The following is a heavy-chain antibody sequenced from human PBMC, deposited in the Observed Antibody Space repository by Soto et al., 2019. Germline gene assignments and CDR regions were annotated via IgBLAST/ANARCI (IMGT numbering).Heavy chain of an antibody. CDR2: IYYRGST. CDR1: GGSISDYY. V-gene: IGHV4-59*01. CDR3: ATSTISLGRYYGMDV. Sequence: SETLSLTCTVSGGSISDYYWNWIRQPPGQGLEWIGNIYYRGSTNYNPSLKSRVTISADTSNNQFSLKLNYVTAADTAVYFGATSTISLGRYYGMDVWGQGTTVTVSS. J-gene: IGHJ6*02. D-gene: IGHD2-2*01.